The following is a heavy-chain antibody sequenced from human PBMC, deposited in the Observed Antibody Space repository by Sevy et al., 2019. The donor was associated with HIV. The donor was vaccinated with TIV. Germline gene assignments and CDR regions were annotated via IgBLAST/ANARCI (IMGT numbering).Heavy chain of an antibody. CDR2: IVVGSGNT. CDR1: GFTFTSSA. CDR3: AVKQQLAEGSGY. D-gene: IGHD6-13*01. J-gene: IGHJ4*02. V-gene: IGHV1-58*01. Sequence: ASVKVSCKASGFTFTSSAVQWVRQARGQRLEWIGWIVVGSGNTNYAQKFQERVTITRDMSTRTAYMELSSLRSEDTAVYYCAVKQQLAEGSGYWGQGTLVTVSS.